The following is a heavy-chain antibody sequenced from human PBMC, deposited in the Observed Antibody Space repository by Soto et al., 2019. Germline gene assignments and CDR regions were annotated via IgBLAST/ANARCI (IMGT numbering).Heavy chain of an antibody. V-gene: IGHV1-69*02. CDR1: GGTFSSYT. J-gene: IGHJ4*02. Sequence: QVQLVQSGAEVKKPGSSVKVSCKASGGTFSSYTISWVRQAPGQGLEWMGRLIPILGIANYAQKFQGRVTITADKTTGTAYMELSSLRSEDTAVYYCARAVAGKGLGYWGQGTLVTVSS. CDR2: LIPILGIA. CDR3: ARAVAGKGLGY. D-gene: IGHD6-19*01.